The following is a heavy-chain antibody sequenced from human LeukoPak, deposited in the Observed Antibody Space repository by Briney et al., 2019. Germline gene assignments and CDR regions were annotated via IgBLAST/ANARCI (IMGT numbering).Heavy chain of an antibody. V-gene: IGHV4-31*03. CDR2: IYYSGST. D-gene: IGHD2-15*01. CDR3: ARFYLFCCSGDSSYRGVFLFAY. J-gene: IGHJ4*02. Sequence: SETLSLTCTVSGGSISSGGYYWSWIRQHPGKGLEWIGYIYYSGSTYYNPSLKSRVTISVYTSKNQFSLKLSSVTAADPALYYCARFYLFCCSGDSSYRGVFLFAYWGRRTLLPVSS. CDR1: GGSISSGGYY.